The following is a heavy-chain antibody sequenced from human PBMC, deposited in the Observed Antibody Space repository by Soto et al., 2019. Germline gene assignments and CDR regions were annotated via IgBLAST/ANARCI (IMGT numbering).Heavy chain of an antibody. Sequence: SETLSLTCAVSGGSFTSNNWWTWVRQPPGQGLEWIGEIYRTGSTNYNPSLKSRVTISLDKSEKQISLKVTSLTAADTAVYYCASRDPGTSVDYWGQGTLVTVSS. CDR1: GGSFTSNNW. J-gene: IGHJ4*02. CDR2: IYRTGST. D-gene: IGHD1-7*01. V-gene: IGHV4-4*02. CDR3: ASRDPGTSVDY.